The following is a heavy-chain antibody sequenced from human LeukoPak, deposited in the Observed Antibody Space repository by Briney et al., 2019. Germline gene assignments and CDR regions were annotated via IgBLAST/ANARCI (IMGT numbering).Heavy chain of an antibody. V-gene: IGHV3-30-3*01. CDR2: ISYDGSNK. CDR1: GFTFSSYA. J-gene: IGHJ4*02. CDR3: AKDEAASVVY. Sequence: PGRSLRLSCAASGFTFSSYAMHWVRQAPGKGLEWVAVISYDGSNKYYADSVKGRFTISRDNSKNTLYLQMNSLRAEDTAVYYCAKDEAASVVYWGQGTLVTVSS. D-gene: IGHD6-25*01.